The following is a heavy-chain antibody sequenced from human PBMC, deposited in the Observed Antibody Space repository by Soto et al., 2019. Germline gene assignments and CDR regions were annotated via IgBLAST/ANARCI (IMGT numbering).Heavy chain of an antibody. V-gene: IGHV3-23*01. Sequence: PGGSLRLSCAASGFTFSNYAMTWVRQAPGKGLEWVSGISGSGSSTFYADSVKGRFTTSRDTSRNTLYLQMSSLRAEDTAVYYCAKGAHSSSSRGVDVWGQGTTVTVSS. CDR2: ISGSGSST. CDR1: GFTFSNYA. CDR3: AKGAHSSSSRGVDV. J-gene: IGHJ6*02. D-gene: IGHD6-6*01.